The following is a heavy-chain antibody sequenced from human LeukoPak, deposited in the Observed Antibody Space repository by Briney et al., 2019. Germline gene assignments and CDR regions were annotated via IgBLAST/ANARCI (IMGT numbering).Heavy chain of an antibody. V-gene: IGHV3-30-3*01. J-gene: IGHJ3*02. D-gene: IGHD3-16*02. CDR1: GFTFSSYA. CDR3: ARAVYDYVWGSYRPDRYYDAFDI. Sequence: GRSLRLSCAAPGFTFSSYAMHWVRQAPGKGLEWVAVISYDGSNKYYADSVKGRFTISRDNSKNMLYLQMNSLRAEDTAVYYCARAVYDYVWGSYRPDRYYDAFDIWGQGTMFTVSS. CDR2: ISYDGSNK.